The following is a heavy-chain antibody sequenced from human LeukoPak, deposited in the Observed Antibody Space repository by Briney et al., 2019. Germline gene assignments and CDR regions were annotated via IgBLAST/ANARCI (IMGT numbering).Heavy chain of an antibody. J-gene: IGHJ6*03. D-gene: IGHD4-17*01. CDR2: ISSSSSYI. Sequence: NPGGSLRLSCAASGFTFSSYSMNWVRQAPGKGLEWVSSISSSSSYIYYADSVKGRFTISRDNAKNSLYLQMNSLRAEDTAVYYCARDPTTTTDIYYYYYMDAWGKGTTVTVSS. V-gene: IGHV3-21*01. CDR1: GFTFSSYS. CDR3: ARDPTTTTDIYYYYYMDA.